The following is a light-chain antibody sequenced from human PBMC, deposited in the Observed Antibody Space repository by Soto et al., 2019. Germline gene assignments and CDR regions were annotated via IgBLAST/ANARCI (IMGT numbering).Light chain of an antibody. CDR2: AAS. CDR3: QQSYSTLSIS. CDR1: ESISRH. V-gene: IGKV1-39*01. J-gene: IGKJ5*01. Sequence: DIPMTQSPSSLSASVGDRVTITCRASESISRHLNWYQQKPGKAPNLLIYAASTLQNGVPSRFSGSGSGTDFTLTISSLQPEDFATYYCQQSYSTLSISFGQGTRLGIK.